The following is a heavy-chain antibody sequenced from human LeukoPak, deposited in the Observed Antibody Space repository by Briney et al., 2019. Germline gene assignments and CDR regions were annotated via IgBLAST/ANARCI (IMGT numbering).Heavy chain of an antibody. Sequence: PGGSLRLSCAASEFSAGSNYMTWVRQAPGKGLEWVSLIYSGGSTYYADSVKGRFTISRDNSKNTLYLQMNSLRAEDTAVYYCARESTYYYGSGSPDYWGQGTLVTVSS. J-gene: IGHJ4*02. CDR2: IYSGGST. V-gene: IGHV3-66*01. CDR3: ARESTYYYGSGSPDY. CDR1: EFSAGSNY. D-gene: IGHD3-10*01.